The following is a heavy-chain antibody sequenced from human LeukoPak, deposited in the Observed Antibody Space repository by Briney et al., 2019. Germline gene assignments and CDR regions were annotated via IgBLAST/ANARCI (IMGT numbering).Heavy chain of an antibody. J-gene: IGHJ4*02. CDR1: GFTFSDYY. CDR2: ISSSGSTI. CDR3: ASSITIFGVVTAGTEIFDY. D-gene: IGHD3-3*01. V-gene: IGHV3-11*04. Sequence: GGSLRLSCAASGFTFSDYYMSWIRQAPGKGLEWVSYISSSGSTIYYADSVKGRFTISRDNSKNTLYLQMNSLRAEDTAVYYCASSITIFGVVTAGTEIFDYWGQGTLVTVSS.